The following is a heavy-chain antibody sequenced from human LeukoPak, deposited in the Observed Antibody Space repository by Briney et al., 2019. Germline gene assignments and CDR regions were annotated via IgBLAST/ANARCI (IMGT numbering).Heavy chain of an antibody. Sequence: GGSLRLSCAASGFTFSDYFMTWIRQAPGKGLEWVSYISGSGSNKYYADSVKGRFTISRDNAKNSLYLQMNSLRVEDTAVYYCATSLSSVAGIVCDWVQGTLVTVSS. CDR1: GFTFSDYF. V-gene: IGHV3-11*04. D-gene: IGHD6-19*01. CDR2: ISGSGSNK. J-gene: IGHJ4*02. CDR3: ATSLSSVAGIVCD.